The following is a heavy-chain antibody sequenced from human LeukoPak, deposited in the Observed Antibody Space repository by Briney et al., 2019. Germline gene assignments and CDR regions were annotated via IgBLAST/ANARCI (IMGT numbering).Heavy chain of an antibody. D-gene: IGHD5-18*01. CDR2: IYTRGST. Sequence: SETLSLTCTVSGGSINNYYWSWIRQPAGKGLEWIGRIYTRGSTNYNPSLKSRVTMSVDTSKNQFSLKLSSVTAADTAVYYCASSSWGTAMPYYFDYWGQGTLVTVSS. CDR1: GGSINNYY. V-gene: IGHV4-4*07. CDR3: ASSSWGTAMPYYFDY. J-gene: IGHJ4*02.